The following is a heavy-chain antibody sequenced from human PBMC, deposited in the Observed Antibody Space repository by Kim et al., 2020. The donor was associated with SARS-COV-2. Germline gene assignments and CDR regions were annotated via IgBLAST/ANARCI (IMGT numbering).Heavy chain of an antibody. V-gene: IGHV4-38-2*01. CDR1: GSSIGIGYY. Sequence: SETLSPNCSVSGSSIGIGYYWAWIRQPPGGGLEWIGSISHSSHTYYNSSLQSRVTMSVDRSKNLFSLMLTSVTAADTAMYFCARQLAGISFNFEVWGRGTMVTVSS. CDR3: ARQLAGISFNFEV. CDR2: ISHSSHT. J-gene: IGHJ3*01. D-gene: IGHD3-16*01.